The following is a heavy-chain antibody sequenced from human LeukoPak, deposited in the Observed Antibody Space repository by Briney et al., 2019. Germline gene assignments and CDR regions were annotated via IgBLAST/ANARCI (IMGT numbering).Heavy chain of an antibody. Sequence: SETLSLTCTVSGYSVSSGSYYWSWIRQPPGKGLEWIGYIYYSGSTSYNPSLKSRVTISVDTSKNQFSLKLSSVTAADTAVYYCARGYSGSYGRFDYWGQGTLVTVSS. D-gene: IGHD1-26*01. CDR3: ARGYSGSYGRFDY. J-gene: IGHJ4*02. CDR1: GYSVSSGSYY. CDR2: IYYSGST. V-gene: IGHV4-61*01.